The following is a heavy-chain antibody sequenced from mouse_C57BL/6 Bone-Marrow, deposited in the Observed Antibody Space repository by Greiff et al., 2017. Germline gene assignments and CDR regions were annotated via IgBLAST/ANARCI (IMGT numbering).Heavy chain of an antibody. J-gene: IGHJ3*01. D-gene: IGHD1-1*01. CDR1: GFTFSNYW. CDR2: IRLKSDNYAT. CDR3: TLPYYYGSRSWFAY. Sequence: EVKLVESGGGLVQPGGSMKLSCVASGFTFSNYWMNWVRQSPEKGLEWVAQIRLKSDNYATHYAGSVKGRFTISRDDSKSSVYLQMNNLRAEDTGMYYCTLPYYYGSRSWFAYWGQGTLVTVSA. V-gene: IGHV6-3*01.